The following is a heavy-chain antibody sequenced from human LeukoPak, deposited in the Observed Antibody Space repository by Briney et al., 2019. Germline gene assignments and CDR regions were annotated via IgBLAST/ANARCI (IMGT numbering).Heavy chain of an antibody. V-gene: IGHV4-59*08. CDR3: ARSYGVIVATGWYFDL. Sequence: SETLSLTCTVSGGSISSYYWSWIRQPPGKGLEWIGYIYYSGSTNYNPSLKSRVTISVDTSKNQFHLTLNSTTAAATPLPYPARSYGVIVATGWYFDLWGRGTLVTVSS. J-gene: IGHJ2*01. D-gene: IGHD5-12*01. CDR1: GGSISSYY. CDR2: IYYSGST.